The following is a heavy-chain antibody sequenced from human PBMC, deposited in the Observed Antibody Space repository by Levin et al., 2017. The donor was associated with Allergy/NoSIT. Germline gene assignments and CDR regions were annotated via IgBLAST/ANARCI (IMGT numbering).Heavy chain of an antibody. J-gene: IGHJ6*02. CDR2: IRSKAYGGTT. CDR1: GFTFGDYA. D-gene: IGHD2-2*01. Sequence: GESLKISCTASGFTFGDYAMSWFRQAPGKGLEWVGFIRSKAYGGTTEYAASVKGRFTISRDDSKSIAYLQMNSLKTEDTAVYYCTRDPWDVVVPAAIWDGMDVWGQGTTVTVSS. CDR3: TRDPWDVVVPAAIWDGMDV. V-gene: IGHV3-49*03.